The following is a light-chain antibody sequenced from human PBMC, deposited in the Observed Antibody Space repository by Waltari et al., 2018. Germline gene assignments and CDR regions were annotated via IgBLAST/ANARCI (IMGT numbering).Light chain of an antibody. CDR2: GAS. V-gene: IGKV3-15*01. CDR1: QTIRSD. CDR3: QQYDHWPPA. J-gene: IGKJ3*01. Sequence: ETVKTQSPATLSVSPGERVVPSCRASQTIRSDLAWYQQKPGQSPRLLIYGASTRATAIPARFSGSGSGTEFTLTISSLQSEDFAFYYCQQYDHWPPAFGPGTKVDVK.